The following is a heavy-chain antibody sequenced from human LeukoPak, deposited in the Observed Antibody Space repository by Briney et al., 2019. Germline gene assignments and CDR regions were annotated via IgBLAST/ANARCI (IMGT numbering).Heavy chain of an antibody. D-gene: IGHD5-18*01. CDR2: ISVYSGNT. CDR1: GYTFTSYG. CDR3: ARGDVDTAMVIDY. Sequence: ASVKVSCEASGYTFTSYGISWVRQAPRQGLEWMGGISVYSGNTNYAQKLQGRVTMTTDTSTSTAYMELRSLRSDDTAVYYCARGDVDTAMVIDYWGQGTLVTVSS. J-gene: IGHJ4*02. V-gene: IGHV1-18*01.